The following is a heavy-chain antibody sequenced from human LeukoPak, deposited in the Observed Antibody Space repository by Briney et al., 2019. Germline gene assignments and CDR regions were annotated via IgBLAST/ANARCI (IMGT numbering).Heavy chain of an antibody. CDR2: IYTSGST. J-gene: IGHJ4*02. CDR3: ARDTYYYDSSGYSPFDY. CDR1: GGSISIYR. Sequence: SETLSLTCTLSGGSISIYRWSWIRQPAGKGLEWIGRIYTSGSTNYNPSLKSRVTMSVDTPKNQFSLKLSSVTAADTAVYYCARDTYYYDSSGYSPFDYWGQGTLVTVSS. D-gene: IGHD3-22*01. V-gene: IGHV4-4*07.